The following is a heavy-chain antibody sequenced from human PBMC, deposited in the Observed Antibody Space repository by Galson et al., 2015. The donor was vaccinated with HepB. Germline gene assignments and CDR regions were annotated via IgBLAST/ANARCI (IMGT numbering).Heavy chain of an antibody. D-gene: IGHD5-12*01. CDR2: IDPSDSYT. CDR3: ARSLWFRGYDSGVGWGY. J-gene: IGHJ4*02. V-gene: IGHV5-10-1*01. CDR1: GYSFTSYW. Sequence: QSGAEVKKPGESLRISCKGSGYSFTSYWISWVRQMPGKGLEWMGRIDPSDSYTNYSPSFQGHVTISADKSISTAYLQWSSLKASDTAMYYCARSLWFRGYDSGVGWGYWGQGTLVTVSS.